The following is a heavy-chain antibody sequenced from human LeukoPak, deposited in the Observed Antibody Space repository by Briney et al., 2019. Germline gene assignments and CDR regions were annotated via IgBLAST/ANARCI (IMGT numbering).Heavy chain of an antibody. D-gene: IGHD2-2*01. CDR3: AKDRKEYCSSTSCLYFDY. CDR1: GLTFSSYA. J-gene: IGHJ4*02. Sequence: GGSLRLSCAASGLTFSSYAMSWVRQAPGKGLEWVSAISGSGGSTHYADSVKGRFTISRDNSKNTLYLQMNSLGAEDTAVYYCAKDRKEYCSSTSCLYFDYWGQGTLVTVSS. CDR2: ISGSGGST. V-gene: IGHV3-23*01.